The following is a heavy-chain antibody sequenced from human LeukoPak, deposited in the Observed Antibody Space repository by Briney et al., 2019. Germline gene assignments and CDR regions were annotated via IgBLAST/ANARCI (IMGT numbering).Heavy chain of an antibody. D-gene: IGHD3-22*01. Sequence: GGSLRLSCAASGFTFSNAWMGWVRQAPGKGLVWVSRINSDGINTSYADSVKGRFTISRDNAKNTLNLQMNSLRAEDTAVYYCARDLGQYYDTSDNWFDPWGQGTLVTVSS. CDR3: ARDLGQYYDTSDNWFDP. CDR2: INSDGINT. CDR1: GFTFSNAW. J-gene: IGHJ5*02. V-gene: IGHV3-74*01.